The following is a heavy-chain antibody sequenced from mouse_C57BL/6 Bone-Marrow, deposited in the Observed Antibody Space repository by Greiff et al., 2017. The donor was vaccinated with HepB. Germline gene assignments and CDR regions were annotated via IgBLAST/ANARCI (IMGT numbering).Heavy chain of an antibody. CDR2: INPNNGGT. CDR1: GYTFTDYY. J-gene: IGHJ1*03. CDR3: ARDDYYGSSWYFDV. V-gene: IGHV1-26*01. Sequence: EVQLQQSGPELVKPGASVKISCKASGYTFTDYYMNWVKQSHGKSLEWIGDINPNNGGTSYNQKFKGKATLTVDKSSSTAYMELRSLTSEDSAVYYCARDDYYGSSWYFDVWGTGTTVTVSS. D-gene: IGHD1-1*01.